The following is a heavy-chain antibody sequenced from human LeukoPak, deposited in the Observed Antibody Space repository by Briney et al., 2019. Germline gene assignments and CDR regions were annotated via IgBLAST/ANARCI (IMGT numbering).Heavy chain of an antibody. Sequence: ASVKVSCKASGGTFSSYAIGWVRQAPGQGLEWMGGIIPIFGTANYAQKFQGRVTITTDESTSTAYMELSSLRSEDTAVYYCARGAASSDFWSGYYYYYMDVWGKGTTVTVSS. CDR3: ARGAASSDFWSGYYYYYMDV. CDR2: IIPIFGTA. D-gene: IGHD3-3*01. J-gene: IGHJ6*03. V-gene: IGHV1-69*05. CDR1: GGTFSSYA.